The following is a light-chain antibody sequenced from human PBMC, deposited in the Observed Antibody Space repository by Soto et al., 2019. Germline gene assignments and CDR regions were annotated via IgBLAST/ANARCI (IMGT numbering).Light chain of an antibody. V-gene: IGLV1-44*01. CDR3: ATWDDSLNVV. CDR2: SND. CDR1: TSNLGTNT. Sequence: QSVLTQSPSASGTPGQRVSISCSGSTSNLGTNTVSWYQHVPGTAPKLLIYSNDQRPSAVPGRFSGSKSGTSASLSISWLLSEDEADYYCATWDDSLNVVFGGGTKLTVL. J-gene: IGLJ2*01.